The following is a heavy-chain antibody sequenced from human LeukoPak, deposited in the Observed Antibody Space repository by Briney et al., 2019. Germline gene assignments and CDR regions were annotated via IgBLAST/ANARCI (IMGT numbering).Heavy chain of an antibody. CDR1: GYIFSNYG. CDR3: ARDQEGFDY. J-gene: IGHJ4*02. Sequence: ASVKVSCKASGYIFSNYGISWVRQAPGQGLEWMGMIYPRDGSTSYAQKFQGRVTVTRDTSTSTVHMELSGLRSEDTAVYYCARDQEGFDYWGQGTLVTVSS. V-gene: IGHV1-46*01. CDR2: IYPRDGST.